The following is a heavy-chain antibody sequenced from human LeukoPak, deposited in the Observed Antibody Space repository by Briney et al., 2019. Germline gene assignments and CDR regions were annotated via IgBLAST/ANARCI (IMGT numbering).Heavy chain of an antibody. V-gene: IGHV3-74*01. CDR3: AKVFIAVAGTGWFDP. J-gene: IGHJ5*02. Sequence: GGSLRLSCAASEFTFGTYWMHWVRQAPGKGLVWVSRINSDGSSTNYADFVKGRFTISRDNAKNSLYLQMNSLRAEDTALYYCAKVFIAVAGTGWFDPWGQGTLVTVSS. CDR2: INSDGSST. D-gene: IGHD6-19*01. CDR1: EFTFGTYW.